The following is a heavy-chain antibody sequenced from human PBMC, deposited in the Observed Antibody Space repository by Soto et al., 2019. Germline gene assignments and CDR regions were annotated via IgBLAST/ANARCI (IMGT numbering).Heavy chain of an antibody. D-gene: IGHD1-1*01. V-gene: IGHV3-53*02. CDR3: ARTNWNDECWFDP. CDR1: GFTVSSNY. Sequence: EVQLVETGGGLIQPGGSLRLSCAASGFTVSSNYMSWVRQAPGKGLEWVSVIYSGGSTYYADSVKGRFTISRDNSKNTLYLQMNSLRAEDTAVYYCARTNWNDECWFDPWGQGTLVTVSS. J-gene: IGHJ5*02. CDR2: IYSGGST.